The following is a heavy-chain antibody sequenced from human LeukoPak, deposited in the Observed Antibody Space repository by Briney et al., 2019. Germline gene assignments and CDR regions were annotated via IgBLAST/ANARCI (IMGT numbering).Heavy chain of an antibody. D-gene: IGHD3-10*01. Sequence: KAGESLKISCTGSGYRFTSYWIGWVRQMPGKGLEWMGIVYPGDSDSRYSPSFQGQVTISAGKSLSTAYLQWSSLKASDTAIYYCARQPYGSWSYGMDVWGKGTTVTVSS. CDR2: VYPGDSDS. CDR3: ARQPYGSWSYGMDV. V-gene: IGHV5-51*01. J-gene: IGHJ6*04. CDR1: GYRFTSYW.